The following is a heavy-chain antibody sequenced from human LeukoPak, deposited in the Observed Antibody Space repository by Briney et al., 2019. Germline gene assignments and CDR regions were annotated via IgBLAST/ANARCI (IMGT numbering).Heavy chain of an antibody. CDR1: GYSFTSYW. Sequence: GESLKISCKGSGYSFTSYWIGWVRQMPGKGLEWMGIIYPGDSDTRYSPSFQGQVTISADKSISTAYLQWSSLKASDTATYYCARGGRVVVIDDAFDIWGQGTMVTVSS. J-gene: IGHJ3*02. CDR3: ARGGRVVVIDDAFDI. V-gene: IGHV5-51*01. D-gene: IGHD3-22*01. CDR2: IYPGDSDT.